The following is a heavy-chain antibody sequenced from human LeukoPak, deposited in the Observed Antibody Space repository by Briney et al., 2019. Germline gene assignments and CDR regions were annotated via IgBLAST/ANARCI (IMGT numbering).Heavy chain of an antibody. J-gene: IGHJ4*02. CDR2: IRQDGSEK. CDR3: TRFSRSSSSNY. Sequence: GGSLRLSCAASGFTSSNYWMSWVRQAPGKGLEWVAIIRQDGSEKKYVDSVKGRFTISRDNAKNSLYLEMNSLTAEDTAVYYCTRFSRSSSSNYWGQGTLVTASS. D-gene: IGHD6-6*01. CDR1: GFTSSNYW. V-gene: IGHV3-7*01.